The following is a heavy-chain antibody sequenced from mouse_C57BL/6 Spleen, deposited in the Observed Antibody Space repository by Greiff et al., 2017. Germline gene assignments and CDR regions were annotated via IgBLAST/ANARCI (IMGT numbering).Heavy chain of an antibody. D-gene: IGHD2-5*01. Sequence: EVKLQQSGPELVKPGASVKISCKASGYTFTDYYMNWVKQSHGKSLEWIGDINPNNGGTSYNQKFKGKATLTVDKSSSTAYMELRSLTSEDSAVYYCARFDYSNFDYWGQGTTLTVSS. CDR3: ARFDYSNFDY. V-gene: IGHV1-26*01. J-gene: IGHJ2*01. CDR2: INPNNGGT. CDR1: GYTFTDYY.